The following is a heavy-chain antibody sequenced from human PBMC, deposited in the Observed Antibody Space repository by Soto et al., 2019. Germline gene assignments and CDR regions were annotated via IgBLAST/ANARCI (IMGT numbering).Heavy chain of an antibody. CDR3: AREGQQQLVGGDNWFDP. J-gene: IGHJ5*02. V-gene: IGHV1-2*04. D-gene: IGHD6-13*01. CDR2: INPNSGGT. CDR1: GYTFTGYY. Sequence: ASVKVSCKASGYTFTGYYMHWVRQAPGQGLEWMGWINPNSGGTNYAQKFQGWVTMTRDTSISTAYMELSRLRSDDTAVYYCAREGQQQLVGGDNWFDPWGQGTLVTVSS.